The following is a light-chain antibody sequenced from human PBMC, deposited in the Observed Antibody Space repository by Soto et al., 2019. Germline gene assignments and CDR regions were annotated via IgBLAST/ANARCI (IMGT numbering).Light chain of an antibody. V-gene: IGKV1-5*03. CDR1: QTISSW. CDR3: QQYSVYPWN. J-gene: IGKJ1*01. Sequence: DIQMTQSPSTLSASVGDRVSITCRASQTISSWLAWYQQKPGKAPKLLVYKASTLESGVPSRFSGSASGTEFTLTISSLQPDDFATYYCQQYSVYPWNFGQGTKIDVK. CDR2: KAS.